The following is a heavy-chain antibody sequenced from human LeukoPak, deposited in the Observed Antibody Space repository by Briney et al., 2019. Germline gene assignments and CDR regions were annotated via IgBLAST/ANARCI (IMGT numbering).Heavy chain of an antibody. CDR2: ISAYNGNT. CDR3: ARCEDYDYWSGSFDY. Sequence: GASVKVSCKASGYTFTSYGISWVRQAPGQGREGMGWISAYNGNTNYAQKLQGRGTMTTDTSPSTAYIELRTLRSGATDVYYCARCEDYDYWSGSFDYWGQGTLVTVSS. D-gene: IGHD3-3*01. V-gene: IGHV1-18*01. J-gene: IGHJ4*02. CDR1: GYTFTSYG.